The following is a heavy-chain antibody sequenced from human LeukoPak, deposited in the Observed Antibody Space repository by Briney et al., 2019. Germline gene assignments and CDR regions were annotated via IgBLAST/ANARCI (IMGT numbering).Heavy chain of an antibody. J-gene: IGHJ4*02. CDR2: IYYSGGT. Sequence: PSETLSLTCTVSGGSISSSSYYWGWIRQPPGKGLEWIGSIYYSGGTYYNPSLKSRVTISVDTSKNQFSLKLSSVTAADTAVYYCASDSSGYYYFDYWGQGTLVTVSS. V-gene: IGHV4-39*01. D-gene: IGHD3-22*01. CDR1: GGSISSSSYY. CDR3: ASDSSGYYYFDY.